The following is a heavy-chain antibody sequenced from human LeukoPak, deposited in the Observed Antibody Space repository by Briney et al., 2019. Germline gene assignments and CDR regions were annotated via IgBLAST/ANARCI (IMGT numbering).Heavy chain of an antibody. CDR3: AKDVRDIVLIPAAMDYGMDV. D-gene: IGHD2-2*01. J-gene: IGHJ6*02. Sequence: GGSLRLSCAASGFTFSSYGMHWVRQAPGKGLEWVAVISYDGSNKYSADSVKGRFTISRDNSKNTLYLQMNSLGAEDTAVYYCAKDVRDIVLIPAAMDYGMDVWGQGTTVTVSS. CDR2: ISYDGSNK. V-gene: IGHV3-30*18. CDR1: GFTFSSYG.